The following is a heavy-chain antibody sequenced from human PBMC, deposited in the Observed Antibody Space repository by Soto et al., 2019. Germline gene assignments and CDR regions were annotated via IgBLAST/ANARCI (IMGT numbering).Heavy chain of an antibody. CDR1: GFTFSSYS. V-gene: IGHV3-23*01. CDR3: AKKVNSGPGSQYFDY. D-gene: IGHD3-10*01. CDR2: FRSGGDDGTT. Sequence: EVQLLESGGGLVQPGGSLRLSCVASGFTFSSYSMSWVRQAPGKGLEWVSGFRSGGDDGTTYYGDSVKGRFTISRDNSKNTLLLQMNSLRAEDTAIYYCAKKVNSGPGSQYFDYWGQGTLVTVSS. J-gene: IGHJ4*02.